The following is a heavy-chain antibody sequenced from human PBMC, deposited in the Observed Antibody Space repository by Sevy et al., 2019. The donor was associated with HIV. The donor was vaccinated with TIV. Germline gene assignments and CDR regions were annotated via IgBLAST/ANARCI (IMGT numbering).Heavy chain of an antibody. CDR3: AKEVGTSGRCGYFNY. D-gene: IGHD6-19*01. Sequence: GGSLRLSCAASEITFSTAIIHWVRQAPGKGLEWVAAISDGDGKYYADAVKGRLTISRDSSKNTEYLEMSSLRTEDTAVYYCAKEVGTSGRCGYFNYWGQGTLVTVSS. V-gene: IGHV3-30*04. CDR1: EITFSTAI. J-gene: IGHJ4*02. CDR2: ISDGDGK.